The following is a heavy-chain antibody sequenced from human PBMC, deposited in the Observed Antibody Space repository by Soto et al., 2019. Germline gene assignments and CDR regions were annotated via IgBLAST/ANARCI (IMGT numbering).Heavy chain of an antibody. CDR3: ARGEYSRGWYRSGSNYYYYGMDV. CDR2: ISYDGSNK. D-gene: IGHD6-19*01. J-gene: IGHJ6*02. V-gene: IGHV3-30-3*01. CDR1: GFTFSSYA. Sequence: QVQLVESGGGVVQPGRSLRLSCAASGFTFSSYAMHWVRQAPGKGLEWVAVISYDGSNKYYADSVKGRFTISRDNSKNPLYLQMNSLRAEDTAVYYCARGEYSRGWYRSGSNYYYYGMDVWGQGTTVTVSS.